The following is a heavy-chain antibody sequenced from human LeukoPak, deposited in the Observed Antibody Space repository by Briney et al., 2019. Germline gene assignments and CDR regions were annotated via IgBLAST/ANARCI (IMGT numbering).Heavy chain of an antibody. CDR2: INHSGST. V-gene: IGHV4-34*01. Sequence: PSETLSLTCAVYGGSFSGYYWSWIRQPPGKGLEWIGEINHSGSTNYNPSLKSRVTISVDTSKNQFSLKLSSVTAADTAVYYCARTRVSWGSYYFDYWGQGTLVTVSS. CDR3: ARTRVSWGSYYFDY. CDR1: GGSFSGYY. D-gene: IGHD3-16*01. J-gene: IGHJ4*02.